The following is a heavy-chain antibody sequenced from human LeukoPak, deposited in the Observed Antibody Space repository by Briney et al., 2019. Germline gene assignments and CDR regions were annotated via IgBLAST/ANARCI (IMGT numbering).Heavy chain of an antibody. CDR3: ARGHHDYVWWSYRYTRGFDY. V-gene: IGHV4-34*01. D-gene: IGHD3-16*02. Sequence: PSETLSLTCAVYGESFRPYYWTWLRQPPGKGLEWIGEISHSGTTNYNPSLTSRVTISVDTSKSQFSLKLSSVTAADTAVYYCARGHHDYVWWSYRYTRGFDYWGQGTLVTVSS. CDR2: ISHSGTT. CDR1: GESFRPYY. J-gene: IGHJ4*02.